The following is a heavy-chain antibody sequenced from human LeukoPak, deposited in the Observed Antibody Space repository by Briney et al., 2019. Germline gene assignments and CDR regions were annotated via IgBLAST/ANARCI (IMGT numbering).Heavy chain of an antibody. CDR3: ARDGGSSGYFDL. J-gene: IGHJ2*01. V-gene: IGHV4-31*03. CDR1: GGSISSGGYY. CDR2: IYYSGST. Sequence: SETLSLTCTVSGGSISSGGYYWSWIRQHPGKGLEWIGYIYYSGSTYYNPSLKSRVTISVDTSKNQFSLKLSSVTAADTAVYYCARDGGSSGYFDLWGRGTLVTVSS. D-gene: IGHD2-15*01.